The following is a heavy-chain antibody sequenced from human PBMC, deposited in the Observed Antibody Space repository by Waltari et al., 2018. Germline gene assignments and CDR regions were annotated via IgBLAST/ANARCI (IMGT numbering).Heavy chain of an antibody. CDR3: ARGRSSTSTEYFQH. Sequence: QVQLVQSGAEVKKPGSSVKVSCKASGGTFSSYAISWVRHSPGQGLEWMGGIIPIFGTANYGQKFQGRVTITADESTSTAYMELSSLRSEDTAVYYCARGRSSTSTEYFQHWGQGTLVTVSS. D-gene: IGHD2-2*01. J-gene: IGHJ1*01. V-gene: IGHV1-69*12. CDR1: GGTFSSYA. CDR2: IIPIFGTA.